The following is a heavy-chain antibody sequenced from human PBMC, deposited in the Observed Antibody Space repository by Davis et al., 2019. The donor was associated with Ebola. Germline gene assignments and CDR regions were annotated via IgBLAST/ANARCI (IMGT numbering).Heavy chain of an antibody. CDR1: GYSFIGYY. Sequence: ASVKVSCKGSGYSFIGYYLHWVRQAPGQGLEWMGWINSNSGGTNYAQKFQGRVTMTRDTSISTVYMELSRLTSDDTAVYYCARDPRYGLGYSYMDVWGTGTTVTVS. J-gene: IGHJ6*03. CDR3: ARDPRYGLGYSYMDV. D-gene: IGHD5-18*01. V-gene: IGHV1-2*02. CDR2: INSNSGGT.